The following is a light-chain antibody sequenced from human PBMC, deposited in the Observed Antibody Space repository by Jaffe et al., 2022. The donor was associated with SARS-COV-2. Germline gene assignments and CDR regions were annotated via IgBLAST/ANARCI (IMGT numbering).Light chain of an antibody. V-gene: IGKV3-15*01. Sequence: ETVMTQSPATLSVSPGERATLSCRASQSLSNNLAWYQQKPGQAPRLLIYGVSTRATGIPARFSGSGSGTEFTLTISSLQSEDFAVYYCQQYNNWPQTFAQGTRVEIK. CDR1: QSLSNN. J-gene: IGKJ1*01. CDR2: GVS. CDR3: QQYNNWPQT.